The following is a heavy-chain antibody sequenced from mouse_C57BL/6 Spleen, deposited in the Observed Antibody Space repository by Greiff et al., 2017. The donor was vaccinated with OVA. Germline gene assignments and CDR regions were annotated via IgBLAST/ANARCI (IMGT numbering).Heavy chain of an antibody. Sequence: QVQLQQPGAELVKPGASVKLSCKASGYTFTSYWMHWVKQRPGQGLEWIGMIHPNSGSTNYNEKFKSKATLTVDKSSSTAYMQLSSLTSEDSAVYDCAREEYDYEGFAYWGQGTLVTVSA. D-gene: IGHD2-4*01. CDR2: IHPNSGST. CDR3: AREEYDYEGFAY. CDR1: GYTFTSYW. J-gene: IGHJ3*01. V-gene: IGHV1-64*01.